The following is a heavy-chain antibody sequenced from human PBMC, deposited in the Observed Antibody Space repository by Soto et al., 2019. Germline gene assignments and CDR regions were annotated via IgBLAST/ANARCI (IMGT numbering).Heavy chain of an antibody. D-gene: IGHD5-12*01. CDR1: GYSFTSYW. Sequence: GESLKISCKGSGYSFTSYWISWLRQIPGKGLEWMGRIDPSDSYTNYSPSFQGHVTISADKCISTAYLQWSSLKASDTAMYYCARDSGYDFNYWGQGTLVTVSS. V-gene: IGHV5-10-1*01. CDR2: IDPSDSYT. CDR3: ARDSGYDFNY. J-gene: IGHJ4*02.